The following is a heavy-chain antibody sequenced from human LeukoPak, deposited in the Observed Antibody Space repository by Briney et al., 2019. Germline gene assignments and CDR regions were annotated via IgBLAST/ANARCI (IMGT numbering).Heavy chain of an antibody. CDR2: MNPNSGNT. Sequence: ASVKVSCKASGYTFTSCDINWVRQATGQGLEWMGWMNPNSGNTGHAQKFQGRVTMTRNTSISTAYMELSSLRSEDTAVYYCARAKEKWEEFDYWGQGTLVTVSS. V-gene: IGHV1-8*01. D-gene: IGHD1-26*01. CDR1: GYTFTSCD. J-gene: IGHJ4*02. CDR3: ARAKEKWEEFDY.